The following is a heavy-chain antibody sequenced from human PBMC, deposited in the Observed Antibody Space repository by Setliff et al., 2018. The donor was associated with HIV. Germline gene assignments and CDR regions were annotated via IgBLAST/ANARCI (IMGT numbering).Heavy chain of an antibody. J-gene: IGHJ4*02. V-gene: IGHV4-59*11. CDR1: GGSISSHY. CDR2: IYNSGST. D-gene: IGHD1-26*01. CDR3: ASGSYWTYYFDL. Sequence: SETLSLTCTVSGGSISSHYWSWIRQPPGKGLEWIGYIYNSGSTNYNPSLKSQVNISVDTSKNQFSLKLRSVSAADTAVYYCASGSYWTYYFDLWGQGILVTVSS.